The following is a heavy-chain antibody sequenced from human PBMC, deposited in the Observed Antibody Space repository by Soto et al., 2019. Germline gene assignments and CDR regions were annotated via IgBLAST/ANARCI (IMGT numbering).Heavy chain of an antibody. J-gene: IGHJ4*02. Sequence: GESLKSCCKGPGYHFTNYWIGWVRQMPGKGLEWMGFIYPSDSDTRYSPSFQGQVTISADKSISTAYLQWSSLKASDTAMYYCARPIGALSTQDFTYCGQRSLVTDSS. CDR1: GYHFTNYW. D-gene: IGHD6-6*01. CDR3: ARPIGALSTQDFTY. V-gene: IGHV5-51*01. CDR2: IYPSDSDT.